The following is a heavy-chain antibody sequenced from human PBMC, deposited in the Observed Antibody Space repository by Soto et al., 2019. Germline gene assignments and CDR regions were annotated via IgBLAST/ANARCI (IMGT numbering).Heavy chain of an antibody. CDR3: AKHHPLVVAPAIGPWQLVPSGVDY. J-gene: IGHJ4*02. Sequence: SETLSLTCSVSGDSIGSGYYYWSWIRQPPGKGLEWIGNIYYSGSTCYNPSLKSRVTISADTSKNQFSLRLTSVTAADTAVYYCAKHHPLVVAPAIGPWQLVPSGVDYWGQGTPVTVS. V-gene: IGHV4-39*01. CDR1: GDSIGSGYYY. CDR2: IYYSGST. D-gene: IGHD6-6*01.